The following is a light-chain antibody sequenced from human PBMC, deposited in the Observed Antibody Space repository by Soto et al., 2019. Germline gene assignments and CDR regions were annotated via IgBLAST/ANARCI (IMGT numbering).Light chain of an antibody. V-gene: IGKV3-20*01. J-gene: IGKJ1*01. CDR2: GTS. Sequence: EIVLTQSPGTLSLSPGERATLSCRASQSVSNNYLAWYQHKPGQAPRLLIYGTSSRATGIPDRFSGSGSGTDFTLTISRLEPEDFAVYYCQQYGSSRTFGQGTKVDI. CDR3: QQYGSSRT. CDR1: QSVSNNY.